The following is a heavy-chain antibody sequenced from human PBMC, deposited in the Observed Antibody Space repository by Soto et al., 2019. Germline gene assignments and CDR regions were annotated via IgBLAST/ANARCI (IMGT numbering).Heavy chain of an antibody. V-gene: IGHV3-7*03. CDR3: ARGSAAPDS. J-gene: IGHJ4*02. CDR1: GFTFSDYW. CDR2: IKKDESEK. D-gene: IGHD6-13*01. Sequence: GGSLRLSCAASGFTFSDYWMSWVRQAPWKGLEWVANIKKDESEKYYVDSVKGRFTISRDNAKNSLNLQMNSLRAEDAAVYYCARGSAAPDSWGQGTLLTVSS.